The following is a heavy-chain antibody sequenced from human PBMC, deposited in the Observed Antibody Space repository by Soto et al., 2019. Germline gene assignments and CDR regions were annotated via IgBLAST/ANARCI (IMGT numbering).Heavy chain of an antibody. V-gene: IGHV3-33*01. J-gene: IGHJ6*02. CDR3: ARDASYYSLWSGYYPSRNGMDV. CDR1: GFTFISFG. D-gene: IGHD3-3*01. Sequence: PWGSLRLSCAASGFTFISFGIHFFRHSPVKWLEWVSLIWYDGSKKSYGDSVKGRFTISRDNSRNTVYLQMNSLRADDTAVYYCARDASYYSLWSGYYPSRNGMDVWGQGTTVTVSS. CDR2: IWYDGSKK.